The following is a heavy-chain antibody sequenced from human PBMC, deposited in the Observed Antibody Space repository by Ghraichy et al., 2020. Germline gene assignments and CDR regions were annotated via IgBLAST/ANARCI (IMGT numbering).Heavy chain of an antibody. J-gene: IGHJ4*02. CDR3: VRDNWNYALHDC. D-gene: IGHD1-7*01. CDR2: IKPDGSDR. Sequence: GGSLRLSCAASGFSFSSSWMSWVRQAPGKGLEWVANIKPDGSDRSYVDSVRGRFTVSRDNAKNSLFLQMNGLRAEDTAVYFCVRDNWNYALHDCWGQGTLVTVSS. V-gene: IGHV3-7*01. CDR1: GFSFSSSW.